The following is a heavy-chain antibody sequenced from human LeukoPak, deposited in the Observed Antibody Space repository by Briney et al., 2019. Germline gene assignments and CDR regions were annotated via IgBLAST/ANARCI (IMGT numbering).Heavy chain of an antibody. D-gene: IGHD3-10*01. Sequence: ASVKVSCKASGYTFTSYGISWVRQAPGPGLERMGWISAYNGNTNYAQKLQGRVTMTTDTSTSTAYMELRSLRSDATAVYYCARASITMVRGVIRMNNWFDPWGQGTLVTVSS. V-gene: IGHV1-18*01. CDR2: ISAYNGNT. CDR1: GYTFTSYG. J-gene: IGHJ5*02. CDR3: ARASITMVRGVIRMNNWFDP.